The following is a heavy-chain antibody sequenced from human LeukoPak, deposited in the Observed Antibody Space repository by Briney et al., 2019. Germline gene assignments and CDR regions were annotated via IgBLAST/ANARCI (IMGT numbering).Heavy chain of an antibody. CDR2: LYYSGST. CDR1: GGSINSDNW. V-gene: IGHV4-39*01. J-gene: IGHJ4*02. D-gene: IGHD2-2*01. CDR3: ARHPTTRYYFDY. Sequence: SGTLSLTCAVSGGSINSDNWWTWIRQPPGKGLESIGSLYYSGSTYYNPSLKSRATITVDTSKNQFSLKLSSVTAADTAVYHCARHPTTRYYFDYWGQGTMVTVSS.